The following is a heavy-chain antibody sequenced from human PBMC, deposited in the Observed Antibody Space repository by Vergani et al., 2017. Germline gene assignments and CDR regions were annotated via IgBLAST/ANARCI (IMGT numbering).Heavy chain of an antibody. CDR3: ARGPRAEKQSAPYNGFDP. D-gene: IGHD4-11*01. Sequence: QVQLQESGPGLVKPSQTLSLTCTVSGGSISSGSYYWSWIRQPAGKGLEWIGRIYTSGSTNYNPSLKSRVTMSVDTSKNQFSLKLSSVTAADTAVYYCARGPRAEKQSAPYNGFDPWGQGTLVTVSS. V-gene: IGHV4-61*02. CDR2: IYTSGST. CDR1: GGSISSGSYY. J-gene: IGHJ5*02.